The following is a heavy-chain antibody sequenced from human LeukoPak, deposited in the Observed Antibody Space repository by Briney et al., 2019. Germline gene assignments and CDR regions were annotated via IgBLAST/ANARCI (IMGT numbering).Heavy chain of an antibody. D-gene: IGHD6-13*01. CDR2: ISSSSSYI. V-gene: IGHV3-21*01. J-gene: IGHJ3*02. Sequence: PGGPLRLSCAASGFTFSSYSMNWVRQAPGKGLEWVSSISSSSSYIYYADSVKGRFTISRDNAKNSLYLQMNSLRAEDTAVYYCARADSQVGYSSSWPHDAFDIWGQGTMVTVSS. CDR3: ARADSQVGYSSSWPHDAFDI. CDR1: GFTFSSYS.